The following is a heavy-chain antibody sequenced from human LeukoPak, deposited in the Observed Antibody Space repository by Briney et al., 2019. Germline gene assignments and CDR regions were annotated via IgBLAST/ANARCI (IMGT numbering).Heavy chain of an antibody. CDR1: GGSFSGYY. CDR2: INHSGST. D-gene: IGHD7-27*01. V-gene: IGHV4-34*01. J-gene: IGHJ4*02. Sequence: SETLSLTCAVYGGSFSGYYWSWIRQPPGKGLGWIGEINHSGSTNYNPSLKSRVTISVDTSKNQFSLKLSSVTAADTAVYYCARDRTGVSYWGQGTLVTVSS. CDR3: ARDRTGVSY.